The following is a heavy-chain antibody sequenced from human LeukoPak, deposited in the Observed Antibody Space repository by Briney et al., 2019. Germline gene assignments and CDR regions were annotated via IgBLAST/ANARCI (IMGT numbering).Heavy chain of an antibody. Sequence: GGSLRLYCAASGFTFSSYWMSWVRQAPGKGLEWVANIKQDGSEKYYVDSVKGRFTISRDNAKNSLYLQMNSLRAEDTAVYYCVRVGKDILTGYYPGYWGQGTLVTVSS. J-gene: IGHJ4*02. V-gene: IGHV3-7*01. CDR2: IKQDGSEK. CDR3: VRVGKDILTGYYPGY. D-gene: IGHD3-9*01. CDR1: GFTFSSYW.